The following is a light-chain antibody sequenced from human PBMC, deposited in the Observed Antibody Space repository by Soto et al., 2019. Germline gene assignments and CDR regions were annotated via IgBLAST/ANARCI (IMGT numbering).Light chain of an antibody. V-gene: IGLV1-40*01. J-gene: IGLJ2*01. CDR1: SSNIGANYD. CDR3: QSYDSFLSGV. Sequence: QLVLTQPPSVSGAPGQRVTISCTGSSSNIGANYDVHWYRQLPGTAPKLLIYANNKRPSGVPDRFSGSKSGTSASLAITGLQAEDEADYYCQSYDSFLSGVFGGGTKLTVL. CDR2: ANN.